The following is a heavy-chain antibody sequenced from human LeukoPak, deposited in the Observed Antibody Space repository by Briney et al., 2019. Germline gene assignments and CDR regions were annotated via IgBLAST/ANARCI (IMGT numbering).Heavy chain of an antibody. J-gene: IGHJ4*02. Sequence: ASVKVSCKASGYTFVNYYMTWVRQAPGQGLEWMGWISGYGQNTNYAQKFQGRVTMTTDTSTTTGYMELRSLTSDDTAVYYCARGGGTGWYPDSWGQGTLVTVSS. CDR2: ISGYGQNT. CDR1: GYTFVNYY. V-gene: IGHV1-18*01. D-gene: IGHD6-19*01. CDR3: ARGGGTGWYPDS.